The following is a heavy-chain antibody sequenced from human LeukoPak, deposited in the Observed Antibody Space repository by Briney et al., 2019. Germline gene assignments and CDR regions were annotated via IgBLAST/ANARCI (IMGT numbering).Heavy chain of an antibody. CDR2: IHTSGST. D-gene: IGHD3-3*01. J-gene: IGHJ4*02. V-gene: IGHV4-61*02. CDR3: ARLSLKVLEWSPTKGKETHYFDY. Sequence: PSETLSLTCTVSGGSMSSGSYYWKWIRQPAGKGLGWIGRIHTSGSTNYNPSLKSRVTISVDTSKNQFSLKLSSVTAADTAVYYCARLSLKVLEWSPTKGKETHYFDYWGQGTLVTVSS. CDR1: GGSMSSGSYY.